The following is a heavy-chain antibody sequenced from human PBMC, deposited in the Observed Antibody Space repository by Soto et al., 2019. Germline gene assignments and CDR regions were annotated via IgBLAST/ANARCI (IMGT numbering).Heavy chain of an antibody. CDR3: AKDRPGYDSFTGYYSLDAFDV. CDR2: MYHSGST. CDR1: GYSITSGYY. J-gene: IGHJ3*01. Sequence: PSETLSLTCTVSGYSITSGYYWGWIRQPPGKGLEWIGSMYHSGSTYYNPSLKSRVIISVDTSKNQFSLKLSSVTAADTAVYYCAKDRPGYDSFTGYYSLDAFDVWGQGTMVTVSS. V-gene: IGHV4-38-2*02. D-gene: IGHD3-9*01.